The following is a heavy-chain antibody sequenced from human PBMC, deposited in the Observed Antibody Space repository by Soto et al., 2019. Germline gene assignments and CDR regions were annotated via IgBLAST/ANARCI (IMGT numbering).Heavy chain of an antibody. CDR3: ARVPTP. V-gene: IGHV4-59*12. Sequence: SETLSLTCTVSGGSISSYYWSWIRQPPGKGLEWIGYIYHSGNTYYNPSLKSRVTISVDRSKNQFSLKLSSVTAADTAVYYCARVPTPWGQGTLVTVSS. CDR2: IYHSGNT. CDR1: GGSISSYY. J-gene: IGHJ5*02.